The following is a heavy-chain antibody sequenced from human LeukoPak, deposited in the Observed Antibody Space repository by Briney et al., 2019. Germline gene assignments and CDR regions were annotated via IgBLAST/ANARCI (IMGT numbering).Heavy chain of an antibody. J-gene: IGHJ3*02. CDR3: ARDNPSNGFDI. CDR2: INHSGST. D-gene: IGHD1-14*01. V-gene: IGHV4-34*01. Sequence: PSETLSLTCDVYGGSFSGYYWTWIRQSPGKGLEWIGEINHSGSTNYNPSLKSRVTISIDTSKNQFSLSLSSVTAADTAIYSCARDNPSNGFDIWGQGITVTVSS. CDR1: GGSFSGYY.